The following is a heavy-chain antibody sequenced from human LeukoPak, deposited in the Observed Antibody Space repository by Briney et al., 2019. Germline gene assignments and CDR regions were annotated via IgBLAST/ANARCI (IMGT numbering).Heavy chain of an antibody. CDR3: AKDWSRGGNYALYFDY. CDR1: GFTFSSYA. CDR2: ISGSGGST. J-gene: IGHJ4*02. Sequence: GGSLRLSCAASGFTFSSYAMSWVRQAPGKGLEWVSAISGSGGSTYYADSVKGRFTISRDNSKNTLYLQMNSLRAEDTAVYYCAKDWSRGGNYALYFDYWGQGTLVTVSS. D-gene: IGHD4-23*01. V-gene: IGHV3-23*01.